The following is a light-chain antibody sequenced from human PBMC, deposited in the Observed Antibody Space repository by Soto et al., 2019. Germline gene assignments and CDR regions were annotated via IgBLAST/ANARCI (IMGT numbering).Light chain of an antibody. V-gene: IGKV3-15*01. CDR2: GAS. CDR3: QQYNNWPRT. J-gene: IGKJ1*01. Sequence: EIVMTQSPATLSVSPGERATLSCRASQSVSSNLAWYQQKPGQAPRLLIYGASTRATGFPARFSGSGSATEFTLTISGLQSEDFAVYYCQQYNNWPRTFGQGTKVEIK. CDR1: QSVSSN.